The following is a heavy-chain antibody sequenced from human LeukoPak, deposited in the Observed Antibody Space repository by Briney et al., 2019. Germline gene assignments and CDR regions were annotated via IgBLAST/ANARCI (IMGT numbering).Heavy chain of an antibody. Sequence: SETLSLTCTVSGGSISSYYWSWIRQPAGKGLEWIGRIYTSGNTNYNPSLKSRVTMSVDTSRNQFSLKLTSVTAADTAVYYCAREDYYDSSGLYAFDIWGQGTMVTVSS. V-gene: IGHV4-4*07. J-gene: IGHJ3*02. CDR1: GGSISSYY. CDR2: IYTSGNT. D-gene: IGHD3-22*01. CDR3: AREDYYDSSGLYAFDI.